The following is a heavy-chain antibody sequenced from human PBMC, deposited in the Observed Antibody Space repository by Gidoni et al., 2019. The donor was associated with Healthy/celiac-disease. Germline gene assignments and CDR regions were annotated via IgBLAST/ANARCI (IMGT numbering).Heavy chain of an antibody. Sequence: QVQLQESGPGLVKPSETLSLTCTVSGGSISSYYWSWIRQPPGKGLEWIGYIYYSGSTNYNPSLKSRVTISVDTSKTQFSLKLSSVTAADTAVYYCARDYGNYYYYYMDVWGKGTTVTVSS. CDR1: GGSISSYY. CDR2: IYYSGST. J-gene: IGHJ6*03. CDR3: ARDYGNYYYYYMDV. D-gene: IGHD4-17*01. V-gene: IGHV4-59*01.